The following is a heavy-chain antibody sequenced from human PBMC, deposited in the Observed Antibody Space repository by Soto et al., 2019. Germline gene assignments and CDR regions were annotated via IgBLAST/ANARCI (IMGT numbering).Heavy chain of an antibody. CDR2: INPNSGGT. CDR1: GYTFTGYY. V-gene: IGHV1-2*02. CDR3: ARDREWELPYYFDY. J-gene: IGHJ4*02. D-gene: IGHD1-26*01. Sequence: ASVKVSCKASGYTFTGYYMHWVRQAPGQGLEWMGWINPNSGGTNYAQKFQGRVTMTRDTSISTAYMELSRLRSDDTAVYYCARDREWELPYYFDYWGQGTLVTVSS.